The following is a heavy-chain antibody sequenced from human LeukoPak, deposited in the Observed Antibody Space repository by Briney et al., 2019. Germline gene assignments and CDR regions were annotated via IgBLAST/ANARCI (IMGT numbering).Heavy chain of an antibody. D-gene: IGHD3-22*01. Sequence: GGSLRLSCGASGFTFSTYGMSWVRQAPGKGLEYVSAISSNGGSTYYANSVKGRFTISRDNSKNTMYLQMGSVRAEDMAVYYCARRASGYRQSYFDYWGQGTLVTVSS. CDR3: ARRASGYRQSYFDY. V-gene: IGHV3-64*01. J-gene: IGHJ4*02. CDR1: GFTFSTYG. CDR2: ISSNGGST.